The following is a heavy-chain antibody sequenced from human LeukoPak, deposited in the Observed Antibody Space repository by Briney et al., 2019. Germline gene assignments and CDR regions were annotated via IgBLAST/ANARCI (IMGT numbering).Heavy chain of an antibody. CDR3: ARGVGVATRDY. CDR1: GGSISSYY. D-gene: IGHD5-24*01. J-gene: IGHJ4*02. Sequence: PSETLSLTCTVSGGSISSYYWSWIRQPPGKGLEWIGYIYYSGSTNYSPSLKSRVTISVDTSKNQFSLKLSSVTAADTAVYYCARGVGVATRDYWGQGTLVTVSS. CDR2: IYYSGST. V-gene: IGHV4-59*01.